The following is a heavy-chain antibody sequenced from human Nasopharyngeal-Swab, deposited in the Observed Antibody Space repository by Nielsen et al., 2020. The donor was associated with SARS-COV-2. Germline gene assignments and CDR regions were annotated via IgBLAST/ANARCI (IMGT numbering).Heavy chain of an antibody. Sequence: SETLSLTCTVSGDSISSGNYYWSWIRQPAGKGLEWIGRMYVSGSTNYNPSLKSRVTMSVDTSKNQISLKLRSVTAADTAVYYCARGRLDLGDYWGQGTLVTVSS. CDR3: ARGRLDLGDY. CDR1: GDSISSGNYY. CDR2: MYVSGST. J-gene: IGHJ4*02. D-gene: IGHD2-2*03. V-gene: IGHV4-61*02.